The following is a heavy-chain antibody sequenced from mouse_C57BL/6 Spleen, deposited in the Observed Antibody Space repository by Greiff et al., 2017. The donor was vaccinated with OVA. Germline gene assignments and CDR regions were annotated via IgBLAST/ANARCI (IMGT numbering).Heavy chain of an antibody. CDR1: GFTFSDYY. J-gene: IGHJ1*03. V-gene: IGHV5-12*01. D-gene: IGHD2-5*01. CDR2: ISNGGGST. Sequence: EVKVEESGGGLVQPGGSLKLSCAASGFTFSDYYMYWVRQTPEKRLEWVAYISNGGGSTYYPDTVKGRFTISRDNAKNTLYLQMSRLKSEDTAMYYCARQGAYYSNPWYFDVWGTGTTVTVSS. CDR3: ARQGAYYSNPWYFDV.